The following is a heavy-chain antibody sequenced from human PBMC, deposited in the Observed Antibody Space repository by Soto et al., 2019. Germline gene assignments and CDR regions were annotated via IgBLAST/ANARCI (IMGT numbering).Heavy chain of an antibody. V-gene: IGHV4-4*02. CDR1: GGSISSSNW. Sequence: SLTCALSGGSISSSNWGSWVRQPPGKGLEWIGEIYHSGSTNYNPSLESRVTISVDKSKNQFSLKLSSVTAADTAVYYCARYWMPLESSYYYYGMDVWGQGTTVTVSS. D-gene: IGHD3-3*01. CDR2: IYHSGST. J-gene: IGHJ6*02. CDR3: ARYWMPLESSYYYYGMDV.